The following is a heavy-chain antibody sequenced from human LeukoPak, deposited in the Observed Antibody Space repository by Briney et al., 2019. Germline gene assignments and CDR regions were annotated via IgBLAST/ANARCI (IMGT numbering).Heavy chain of an antibody. CDR2: MNPNNDNT. CDR3: ARQRTFRGLDN. V-gene: IGHV1-46*01. D-gene: IGHD3-10*01. Sequence: ASVKVSCKASGYTFTSYYMHWVRQATGQGLEWMGRMNPNNDNTNYAQKFQGRVTMTSDTSTSTVYMELSSLIYEDTAVYFCARQRTFRGLDNWGQGTLVTVSS. CDR1: GYTFTSYY. J-gene: IGHJ4*02.